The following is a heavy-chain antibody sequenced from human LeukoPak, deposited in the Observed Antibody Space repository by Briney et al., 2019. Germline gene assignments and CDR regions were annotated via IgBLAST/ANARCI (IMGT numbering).Heavy chain of an antibody. V-gene: IGHV3-74*01. CDR1: GFHFSHYR. CDR3: AREQSGWLFDY. CDR2: LDNDGSSK. J-gene: IGHJ4*02. D-gene: IGHD5-12*01. Sequence: GGSLRLSWAASGFHFSHYRMQRVRQAPGKGLVWVSRLDNDGSSKTYADSVKGRFTISRDNAKNTLYLQMNKLRAEDTAVYYCAREQSGWLFDYWGQGTLVTVSS.